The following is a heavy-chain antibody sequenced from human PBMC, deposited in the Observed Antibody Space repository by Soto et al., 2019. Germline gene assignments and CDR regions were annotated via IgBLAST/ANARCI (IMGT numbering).Heavy chain of an antibody. CDR1: GGSISSYY. J-gene: IGHJ6*02. V-gene: IGHV4-59*01. Sequence: SETLSLTCTVSGGSISSYYWSWIRQPPGKGLEWIGYIYYSGSTNYNPSLKSRVTISVDTSKNQFSLKLSSVTAADTAVYYCARYFRSSWYLNYYGMDVWGQGTTVTVSS. CDR3: ARYFRSSWYLNYYGMDV. CDR2: IYYSGST. D-gene: IGHD6-13*01.